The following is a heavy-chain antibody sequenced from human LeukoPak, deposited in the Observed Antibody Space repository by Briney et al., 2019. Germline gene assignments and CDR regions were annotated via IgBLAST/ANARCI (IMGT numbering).Heavy chain of an antibody. CDR1: GYTFTSYA. V-gene: IGHV1-3*01. CDR3: ATFLGFEEPNDY. CDR2: INAGNGNT. J-gene: IGHJ4*02. Sequence: GASVKVSCKASGYTFTSYAMHWVRQAPGQRLEWMGWINAGNGNTKYSQKFQGRVTITRDTSASTAYMELSSLRSEDTAVYYCATFLGFEEPNDYWGQGTLVTVSS. D-gene: IGHD3-16*01.